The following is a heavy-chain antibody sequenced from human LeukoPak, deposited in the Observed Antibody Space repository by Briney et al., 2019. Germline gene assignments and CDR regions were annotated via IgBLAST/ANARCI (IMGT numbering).Heavy chain of an antibody. CDR3: ARGPSGYYYG. CDR1: GGFIASYS. J-gene: IGHJ4*02. Sequence: PSETLSLTCTVSGGFIASYSWSWIRQPAGKGLEWIGRIYTSGGSDYNPSLKSRVIMSLDTSKNQFYLKMTSVTAADTAVYYCARGPSGYYYGWGQGILVTVSS. V-gene: IGHV4-4*07. CDR2: IYTSGGS. D-gene: IGHD3-22*01.